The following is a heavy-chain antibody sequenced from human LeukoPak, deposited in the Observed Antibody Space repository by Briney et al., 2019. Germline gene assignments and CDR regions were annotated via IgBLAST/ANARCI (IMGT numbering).Heavy chain of an antibody. Sequence: SETLSLTXTVSGYSISSGYYWGWIRQPPGKGLEWIGSIYHSGSTYYNPSLKSRVTISVDTSKNQFSLKLSSVTAADTAVYYCARSNGYWGQGTLVTVSS. D-gene: IGHD4/OR15-4a*01. CDR3: ARSNGY. V-gene: IGHV4-38-2*02. J-gene: IGHJ4*02. CDR2: IYHSGST. CDR1: GYSISSGYY.